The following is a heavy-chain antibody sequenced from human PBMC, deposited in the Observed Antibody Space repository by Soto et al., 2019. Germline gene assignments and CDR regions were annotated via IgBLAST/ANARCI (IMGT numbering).Heavy chain of an antibody. CDR1: GFTFSSYS. CDR2: ISFGSSHI. J-gene: IGHJ4*02. D-gene: IGHD6-13*01. Sequence: PGGSLRLSCAASGFTFSSYSMNWVRQAPGKGLEWVSSISFGSSHIYYEDSVKGRFTISRDNAKNSLYLQMNSLRAEDTAVYYCARDQGIAANLDYWGQGTLVTVSS. CDR3: ARDQGIAANLDY. V-gene: IGHV3-21*01.